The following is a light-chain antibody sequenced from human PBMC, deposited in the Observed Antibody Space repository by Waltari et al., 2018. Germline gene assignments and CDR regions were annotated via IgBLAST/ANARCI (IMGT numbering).Light chain of an antibody. CDR2: LGS. J-gene: IGKJ1*01. CDR3: MQALQTVA. Sequence: DIVMTQSPLSLPVTPGEPASISCRPSQSLLHSNGYNYLDWYLQKPGQSPQLLIYLGSNRASGVPDRISGSGSGTDFTLKISRVEAEDVGVYYCMQALQTVAFGQGTKVEIK. V-gene: IGKV2-28*01. CDR1: QSLLHSNGYNY.